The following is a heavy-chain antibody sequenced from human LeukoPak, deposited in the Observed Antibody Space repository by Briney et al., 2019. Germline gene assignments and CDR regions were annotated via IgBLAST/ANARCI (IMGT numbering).Heavy chain of an antibody. J-gene: IGHJ4*02. CDR1: GFSFSSYN. CDR2: ITTSSTYT. V-gene: IGHV3-21*01. Sequence: PGGSLRLSCAASGFSFSSYNMNWVRQAPGKGLEWVSSITTSSTYTFYADSVKGRFTISRDNAKNSLYLQMNSLRAEDTAVYYCARGDYDILTGYYIVNYFDYWGQGTLVTVSS. D-gene: IGHD3-9*01. CDR3: ARGDYDILTGYYIVNYFDY.